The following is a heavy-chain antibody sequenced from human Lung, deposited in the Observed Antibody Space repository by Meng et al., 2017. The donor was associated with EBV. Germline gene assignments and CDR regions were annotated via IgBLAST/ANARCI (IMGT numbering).Heavy chain of an antibody. Sequence: QGQRGRAGVEVKKPGAPVKVFCKASGYTFTSYDINWVRQGTGQGLEWMGWMNPNRGTTGYAQKFQGRVTMTRNISKSTAYMDLSSLRSEDTAVYYCATGVADFEYWGQGTLVTVSS. V-gene: IGHV1-8*01. CDR3: ATGVADFEY. CDR1: GYTFTSYD. D-gene: IGHD6-19*01. J-gene: IGHJ4*02. CDR2: MNPNRGTT.